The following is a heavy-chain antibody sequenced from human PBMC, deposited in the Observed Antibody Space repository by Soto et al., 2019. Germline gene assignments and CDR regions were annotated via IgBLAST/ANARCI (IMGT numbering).Heavy chain of an antibody. J-gene: IGHJ4*02. CDR2: ISAYNGNT. Sequence: GASVKVSCKTSGYTFTSYGISWVRQAPGQGLEWMGWISAYNGNTNYAQKLQGRVTMTTDTSTSTAYMVLSSLRSEDTAIYYCATSFGSGSRAFDYWGQGALVTVSS. V-gene: IGHV1-18*01. CDR3: ATSFGSGSRAFDY. CDR1: GYTFTSYG. D-gene: IGHD3-10*01.